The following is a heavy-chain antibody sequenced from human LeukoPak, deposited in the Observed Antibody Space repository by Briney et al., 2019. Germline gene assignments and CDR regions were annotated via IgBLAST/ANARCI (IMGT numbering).Heavy chain of an antibody. Sequence: PSETLSLTCVISGYSISAGYFWGWIRQSPVKGLEWIGSVHHTGNDYYNPSLKSRVTISIDTSKNHFSLNLTSVTAADTAVFFCARVIVTATHVPDAFDLWGQGILVTVSS. D-gene: IGHD1-26*01. CDR3: ARVIVTATHVPDAFDL. V-gene: IGHV4-38-2*01. CDR1: GYSISAGYF. CDR2: VHHTGND. J-gene: IGHJ3*01.